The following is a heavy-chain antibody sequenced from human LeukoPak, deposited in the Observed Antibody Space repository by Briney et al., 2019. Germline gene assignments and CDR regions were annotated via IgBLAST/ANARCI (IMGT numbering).Heavy chain of an antibody. Sequence: GGSLRLSCAASGFTFSSYGMHWVRQAPGKGLEWVAVISYDGSNKYYADSVKGRFTISRDNSKNTLYLQMNSLRAEDTAVYYCAKGNDILTGTDVFDIWGQGTMVTVSS. CDR3: AKGNDILTGTDVFDI. CDR1: GFTFSSYG. J-gene: IGHJ3*02. D-gene: IGHD3-9*01. V-gene: IGHV3-30*18. CDR2: ISYDGSNK.